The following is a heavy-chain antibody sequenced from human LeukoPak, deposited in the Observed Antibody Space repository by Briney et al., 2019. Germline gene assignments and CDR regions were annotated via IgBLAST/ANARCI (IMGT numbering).Heavy chain of an antibody. D-gene: IGHD4-17*01. V-gene: IGHV3-33*06. J-gene: IGHJ4*02. CDR3: AKGLTVTTSGLDY. Sequence: YGXXXXXXAPGKGLEWXAVLWYDGSNKYYADSVKGRFTISRDNSKNTLYVQMNSLRAEDTAVYYCAKGLTVTTSGLDYWGQGTLVTVSS. CDR2: LWYDGSNK. CDR1: YG.